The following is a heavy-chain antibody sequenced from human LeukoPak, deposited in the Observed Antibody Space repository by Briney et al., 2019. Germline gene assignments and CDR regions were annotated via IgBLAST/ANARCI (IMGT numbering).Heavy chain of an antibody. D-gene: IGHD6-19*01. CDR3: ANGPSSYAEGAFDI. CDR2: ISGSGGST. Sequence: GRSLRLSCAASGFTFSNYGMHWVRQAPGKGLEWVSAISGSGGSTYYADSVKGRFTISRDNSKNTLYLQMNSLRAEDTAVYYCANGPSSYAEGAFDIWGQGTMVTVSS. CDR1: GFTFSNYG. J-gene: IGHJ3*02. V-gene: IGHV3-23*01.